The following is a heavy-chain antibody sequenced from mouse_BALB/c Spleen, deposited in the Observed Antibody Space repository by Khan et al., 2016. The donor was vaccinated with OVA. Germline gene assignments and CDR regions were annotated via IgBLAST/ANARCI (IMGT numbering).Heavy chain of an antibody. V-gene: IGHV3-2*02. CDR1: GYSITSDYA. J-gene: IGHJ2*01. CDR2: ISYSGST. Sequence: VQLKESGPGLVKPSQSLSLTCTVTGYSITSDYAWNWIRQFPGNKLEWMGYISYSGSTSYNQYLKSRISITRDTSKNQFFLQLNSVTTEDTATYYCARSIMANWGQGTTLTVSS. CDR3: ARSIMAN.